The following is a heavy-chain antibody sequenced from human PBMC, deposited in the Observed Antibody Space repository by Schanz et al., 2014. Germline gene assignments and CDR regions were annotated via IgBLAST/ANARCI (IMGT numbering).Heavy chain of an antibody. V-gene: IGHV3-66*01. CDR3: ARGTDWNLHY. D-gene: IGHD1-1*01. CDR2: IYSGIGA. Sequence: VQLVESGGGLVKPGGSLRLSCAVSGFTVSSNHMSWVRQAPGKGLEWVSVIYSGIGAYYADSVKDRFTVSRDNSKNTVYLQMNRLRAEDTAVYYCARGTDWNLHYWGQGTLVTVSS. CDR1: GFTVSSNH. J-gene: IGHJ4*02.